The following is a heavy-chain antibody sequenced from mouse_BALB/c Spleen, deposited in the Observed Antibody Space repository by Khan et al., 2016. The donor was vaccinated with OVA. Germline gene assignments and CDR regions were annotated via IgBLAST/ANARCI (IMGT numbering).Heavy chain of an antibody. CDR3: TRHGYVAWFTY. Sequence: VQLKQSGPDLMKPGTSLKISCKASGYSFTSYYIHWVVQSHGKSLEWIGYIDPFSGGTTYNQKFKGKATLTVDKSSSTAYIHLNNLTSEDSAVYYCTRHGYVAWFTYWGQGTLVTVSA. CDR1: GYSFTSYY. V-gene: IGHV1S135*01. CDR2: IDPFSGGT. J-gene: IGHJ3*01. D-gene: IGHD2-2*01.